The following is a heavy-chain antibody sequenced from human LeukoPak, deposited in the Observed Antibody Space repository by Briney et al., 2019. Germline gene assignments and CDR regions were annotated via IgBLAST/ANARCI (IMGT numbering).Heavy chain of an antibody. CDR3: ARASVAPGGSYYYLNSNWFDP. J-gene: IGHJ5*02. Sequence: SVKVSCKASGGTFISYVISWVRQAPGQGLEWMGGIIPIFGTANYAQKFQGRVTITADESTSTAYMELSSLRSEDTAVYYCARASVAPGGSYYYLNSNWFDPWGQGTLVTVSS. CDR1: GGTFISYV. V-gene: IGHV1-69*13. D-gene: IGHD1-26*01. CDR2: IIPIFGTA.